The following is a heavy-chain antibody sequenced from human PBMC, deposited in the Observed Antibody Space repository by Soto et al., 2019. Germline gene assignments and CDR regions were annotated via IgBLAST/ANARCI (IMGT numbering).Heavy chain of an antibody. J-gene: IGHJ6*02. CDR1: GYSLAAHY. V-gene: IGHV1-2*02. Sequence: GASVKVSCKASGYSLAAHYLHWVRQAPGQGLEWMGWINPNNGATRFAQTFQGRVSMTRDTSVNTAYMELSRLRSNDTAVYYCARVPRGWVTTDYYYHGMEVWCQGTTVTVSS. D-gene: IGHD4-17*01. CDR3: ARVPRGWVTTDYYYHGMEV. CDR2: INPNNGAT.